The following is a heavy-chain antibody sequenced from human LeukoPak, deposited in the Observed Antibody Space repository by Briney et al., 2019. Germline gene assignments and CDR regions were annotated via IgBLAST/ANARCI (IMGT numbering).Heavy chain of an antibody. CDR1: GFTFSSYA. V-gene: IGHV3-23*01. CDR3: ARGMMYLGSGTFDF. Sequence: GGSLRLSCAASGFTFSSYAMSWVRQAPGKGLEWVSAISGSGGSTYYADSVKGRFTISRDNSKNSLYLQMNSLRAEDTAVYYCARGMMYLGSGTFDFWGQGALVTVSS. CDR2: ISGSGGST. J-gene: IGHJ4*02. D-gene: IGHD3-10*01.